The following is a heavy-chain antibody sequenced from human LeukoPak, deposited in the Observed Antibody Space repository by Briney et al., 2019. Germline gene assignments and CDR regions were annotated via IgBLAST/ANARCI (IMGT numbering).Heavy chain of an antibody. CDR1: GASFSGYY. CDR2: IDHSGST. Sequence: SETLSLTCAVYGASFSGYYWTWIRQPPGKGLEWIGEIDHSGSTKYNPSLKGRLTISLDTSKNQFSLDLTSVTAADTAIYYCATGPQLGSYNWFEPWGQGTLVTVSS. D-gene: IGHD1-1*01. V-gene: IGHV4-34*01. J-gene: IGHJ5*02. CDR3: ATGPQLGSYNWFEP.